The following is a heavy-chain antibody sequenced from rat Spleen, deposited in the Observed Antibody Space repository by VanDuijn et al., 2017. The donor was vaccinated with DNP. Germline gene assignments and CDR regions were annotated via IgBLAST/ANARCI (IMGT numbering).Heavy chain of an antibody. CDR3: ERERFGVDY. J-gene: IGHJ2*01. D-gene: IGHD4-3*01. V-gene: IGHV4-2*01. CDR1: GFNFNDYW. Sequence: EVKLVESGGGLVQPGRSLKLSCAASGFNFNDYWMGWVRQAPGKGLEWIGEINKDSRTIKYSPSLKDKFTISRDNAQNTLYLQMSKLGSEDTATYYCERERFGVDYWGQGVMVTVSS. CDR2: INKDSRTI.